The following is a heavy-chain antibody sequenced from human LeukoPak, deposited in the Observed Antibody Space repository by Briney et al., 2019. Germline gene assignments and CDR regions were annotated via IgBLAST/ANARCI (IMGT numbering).Heavy chain of an antibody. Sequence: GGSLRLSCTVSGFTVSSNSMSWVRQAPGKGLEWVSTISGSGGTTYNADSVKGRFTISRDNSKNTLYLQMNSLRAEDTAVYYCAKAQGSGGSCYVVCGFDIWGQGTMVTVSS. D-gene: IGHD2-15*01. V-gene: IGHV3-23*01. J-gene: IGHJ3*02. CDR1: GFTVSSNS. CDR3: AKAQGSGGSCYVVCGFDI. CDR2: ISGSGGTT.